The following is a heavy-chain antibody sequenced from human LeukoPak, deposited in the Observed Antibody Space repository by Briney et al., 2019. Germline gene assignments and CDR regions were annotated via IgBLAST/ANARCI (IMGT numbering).Heavy chain of an antibody. D-gene: IGHD3-22*01. CDR3: TAYRYYDRDFDY. Sequence: GGSLTLSCAASAFTFSNAWMSWVRQAPGEGREWVGRIKSKTEGGTTDYAAPVNGRFTTSSDESKTKLYLQRNSLTTEDPAVYYCTAYRYYDRDFDYWGQGTLVTVSS. CDR1: AFTFSNAW. J-gene: IGHJ4*02. CDR2: IKSKTEGGTT. V-gene: IGHV3-15*01.